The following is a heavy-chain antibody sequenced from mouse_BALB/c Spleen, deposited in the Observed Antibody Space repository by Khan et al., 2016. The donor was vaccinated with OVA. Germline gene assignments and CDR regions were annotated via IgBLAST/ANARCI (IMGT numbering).Heavy chain of an antibody. D-gene: IGHD2-12*01. V-gene: IGHV1-7*01. Sequence: VQLVESGAELAKPGASVKMSCKASGYTFTSSWMHWVKQRPGQGLEWIGYIIPSTGYTEYNQKFKDKATLIAGKSSSKAYMHLTSLTSEDSAVDDCANHYSSSAWFTYWGQGTLVTVSA. CDR2: IIPSTGYT. CDR1: GYTFTSSW. CDR3: ANHYSSSAWFTY. J-gene: IGHJ3*01.